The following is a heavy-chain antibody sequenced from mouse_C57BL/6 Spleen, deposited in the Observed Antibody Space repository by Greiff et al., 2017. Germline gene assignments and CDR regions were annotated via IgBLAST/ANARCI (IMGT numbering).Heavy chain of an antibody. D-gene: IGHD2-3*01. V-gene: IGHV1-53*01. J-gene: IGHJ3*01. CDR2: INPSNGGT. CDR3: ARCHDSYFSWFAY. CDR1: GYTFTSYW. Sequence: VQLQQPGTELVKPGASVKLSCKASGYTFTSYWMHWVRQRPGQGLEWIGNINPSNGGTNYNEKFKSKATLTLDKSSSTAYLQLSSLTSEDSAVYYCARCHDSYFSWFAYWGQGTLVTVSA.